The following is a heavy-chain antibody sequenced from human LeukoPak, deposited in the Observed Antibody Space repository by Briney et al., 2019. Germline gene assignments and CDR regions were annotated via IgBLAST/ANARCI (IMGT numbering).Heavy chain of an antibody. D-gene: IGHD5-18*01. J-gene: IGHJ4*02. V-gene: IGHV3-30*18. CDR3: AKDRERWIQLSTYYFDY. CDR2: ISYDGSNK. Sequence: PGGSLRLPCAASGFTFSSYGMHWVRQAPGKGLEWVAVISYDGSNKYYADSVKGRFTISRDNSKNTLYLQMNSLRAEDTAVYYCAKDRERWIQLSTYYFDYWGQGTLVTVSS. CDR1: GFTFSSYG.